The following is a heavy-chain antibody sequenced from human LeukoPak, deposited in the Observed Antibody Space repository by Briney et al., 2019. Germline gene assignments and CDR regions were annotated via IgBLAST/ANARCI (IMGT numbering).Heavy chain of an antibody. CDR1: GYTFTSYD. CDR2: MNPNSGNT. J-gene: IGHJ6*02. D-gene: IGHD2-8*01. V-gene: IGHV1-8*01. Sequence: ASVKVSCKASGYTFTSYDINWVRQATGQGLEWMGWMNPNSGNTGYAQKFQGRVTMTRNTSISTAYMELSSLRSEDMAVYYCAVSSIVLMVYAPYYYYGMDVWGQGTTVTVSS. CDR3: AVSSIVLMVYAPYYYYGMDV.